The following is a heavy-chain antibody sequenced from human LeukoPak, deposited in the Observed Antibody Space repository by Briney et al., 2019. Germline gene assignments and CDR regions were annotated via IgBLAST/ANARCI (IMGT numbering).Heavy chain of an antibody. Sequence: GGSLRLSCAASGFTFSSYAMSWVRQAPGKGLEWVSGISGSGGSTYYADSVKGRFTISRDNSKNTLYLQMNSLRAEDTAVYYCAKAQYSSGWYGFDYWGQGTLVTVSS. D-gene: IGHD6-19*01. CDR1: GFTFSSYA. V-gene: IGHV3-23*01. CDR2: ISGSGGST. J-gene: IGHJ4*02. CDR3: AKAQYSSGWYGFDY.